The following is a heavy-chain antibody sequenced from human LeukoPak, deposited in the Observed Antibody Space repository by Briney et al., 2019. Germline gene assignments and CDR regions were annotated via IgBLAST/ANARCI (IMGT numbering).Heavy chain of an antibody. D-gene: IGHD3-22*01. CDR1: GDTFSSYA. J-gene: IGHJ3*01. V-gene: IGHV1-69*13. CDR3: ARDDYYDSSAYRENPFDV. Sequence: ASVKVSCKASGDTFSSYAISWLRQAPGQGLEWMGGIIPILGTTNYAQKFQGRVTITADESTSTLYMELRSLRSEDTAIYYCARDDYYDSSAYRENPFDVWGQGTMVTVSS. CDR2: IIPILGTT.